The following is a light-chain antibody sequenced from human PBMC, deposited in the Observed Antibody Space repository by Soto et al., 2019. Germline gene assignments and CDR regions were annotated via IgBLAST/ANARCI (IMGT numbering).Light chain of an antibody. J-gene: IGKJ1*01. V-gene: IGKV3-20*01. CDR1: QSVSSSY. Sequence: EIVLTQSPGTLSLSPGERATLSCRASQSVSSSYLAWYQQKPGQAPRLLIFGASSRATGIPDRFSGSGSETEFTLNINRLEPEDFAVYYCQQYDNFPQTFGQGTKVDIK. CDR2: GAS. CDR3: QQYDNFPQT.